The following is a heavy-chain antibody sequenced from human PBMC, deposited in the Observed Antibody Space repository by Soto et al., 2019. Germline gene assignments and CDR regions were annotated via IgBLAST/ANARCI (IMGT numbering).Heavy chain of an antibody. Sequence: GGSLRLSCAASGFTFSSYWMHWVRQAPGKGLVWVSRINSDGSSTSYADSVKGRFTISRDNAKNTLYLQMNSLRAEDTAVYYCARVVVMTTGSYYFDYWSQGTLVTVSS. J-gene: IGHJ4*02. V-gene: IGHV3-74*01. CDR2: INSDGSST. CDR3: ARVVVMTTGSYYFDY. D-gene: IGHD4-4*01. CDR1: GFTFSSYW.